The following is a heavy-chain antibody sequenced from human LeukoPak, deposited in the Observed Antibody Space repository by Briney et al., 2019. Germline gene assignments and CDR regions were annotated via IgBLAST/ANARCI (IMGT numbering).Heavy chain of an antibody. J-gene: IGHJ4*02. Sequence: KPGGSLRLSCAASGFTFSSYSMNWVRQAPGKGLEWVSSISSSSSYIYYADSVKGRFTISRDNAKNSLYLQMNSLRAEDTAVYYCARVRDRVRRVYYYGSGSPPDYWGQGTLVTVSS. V-gene: IGHV3-21*01. CDR1: GFTFSSYS. CDR3: ARVRDRVRRVYYYGSGSPPDY. D-gene: IGHD3-10*01. CDR2: ISSSSSYI.